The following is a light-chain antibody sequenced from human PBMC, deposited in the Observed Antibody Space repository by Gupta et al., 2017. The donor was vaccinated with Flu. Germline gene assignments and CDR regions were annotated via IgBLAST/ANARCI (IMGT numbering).Light chain of an antibody. CDR1: SSDVGGYNY. CDR3: CSYAGSYTVV. V-gene: IGLV2-11*01. Sequence: QSALTQPRSVSGSPGQSVTISCTGTSSDVGGYNYVSRYQQHPGKAPKLMIYDVSKRPSGVPDRFSGFKSGNTASLTISGLQAEDEADYYCCSYAGSYTVVFGGGTKLTGL. J-gene: IGLJ2*01. CDR2: DVS.